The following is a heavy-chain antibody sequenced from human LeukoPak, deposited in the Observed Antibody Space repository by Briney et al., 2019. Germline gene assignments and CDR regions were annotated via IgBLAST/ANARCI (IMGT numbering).Heavy chain of an antibody. CDR2: ITISGGT. CDR3: AKGMPDMPYLDC. D-gene: IGHD2-2*01. CDR1: GFTLSNYG. J-gene: IGHJ4*02. V-gene: IGHV3-48*01. Sequence: GGSLRLSCAASGFTLSNYGMSWVRQAPGKGLEWVSYITISGGTYYADSVKGRFTISRDSAKNSLSLQMNSLRAEDTAVYYCAKGMPDMPYLDCWGQGTLVTVSS.